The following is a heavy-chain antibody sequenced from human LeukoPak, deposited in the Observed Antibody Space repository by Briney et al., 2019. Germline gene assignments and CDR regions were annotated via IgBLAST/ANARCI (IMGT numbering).Heavy chain of an antibody. CDR2: IYYSGST. J-gene: IGHJ4*02. Sequence: SETLSLTCTVSGGSISSGDYYWSWIRQPPGKGLEWIGYIYYSGSTYYNPSLKSRVTISVDTSKNQFSLKLSSVTAADTAVYYCARYLVGATPYYFDYWGQGTLVTVSS. D-gene: IGHD1-26*01. V-gene: IGHV4-30-4*08. CDR3: ARYLVGATPYYFDY. CDR1: GGSISSGDYY.